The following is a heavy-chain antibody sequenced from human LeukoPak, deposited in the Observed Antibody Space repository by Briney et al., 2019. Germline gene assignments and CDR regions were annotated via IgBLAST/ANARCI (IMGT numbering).Heavy chain of an antibody. V-gene: IGHV3-49*03. CDR1: GFTFGDYA. CDR3: TRSLGYCSSTSCYGHDY. Sequence: GRPLRLSCTASGFTFGDYAMSWFRQAPGKGLEWVGFIRSKAYGGTTEYAASVKGRFTISRDDSKSIAYLQMNSLKTEDTAVYYCTRSLGYCSSTSCYGHDYWGQGTLVTVSS. CDR2: IRSKAYGGTT. D-gene: IGHD2-2*01. J-gene: IGHJ4*02.